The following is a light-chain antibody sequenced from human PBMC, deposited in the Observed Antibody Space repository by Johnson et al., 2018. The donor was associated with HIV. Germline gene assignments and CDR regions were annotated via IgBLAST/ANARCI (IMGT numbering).Light chain of an antibody. CDR1: ALPKKY. V-gene: IGLV3-10*01. Sequence: VLTQPPSMSVSPGQTARITCSGDALPKKYAYWYQQKSGQAPVLVIYEDSKRPSGIPERFSGSSSGTMATLTIRGAQVEDEADYYCYSTDSSGNHGVFGTGTKGTVL. CDR2: EDS. J-gene: IGLJ1*01. CDR3: YSTDSSGNHGV.